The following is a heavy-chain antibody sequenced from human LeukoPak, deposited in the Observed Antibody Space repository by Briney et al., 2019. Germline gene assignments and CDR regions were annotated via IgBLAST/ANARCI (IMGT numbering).Heavy chain of an antibody. J-gene: IGHJ3*02. CDR1: GLTVSTNY. V-gene: IGHV3-53*01. D-gene: IGHD7-27*01. Sequence: GGSLRLSCSASGLTVSTNYLNWVRQAPGKGLEWVSVIYSGGNTYYADSVKGRFTISRDNSKNTLYLQMNRLRDEDTAVYQCVKDFLGTVPDVFDIWGQGTMVTVSS. CDR3: VKDFLGTVPDVFDI. CDR2: IYSGGNT.